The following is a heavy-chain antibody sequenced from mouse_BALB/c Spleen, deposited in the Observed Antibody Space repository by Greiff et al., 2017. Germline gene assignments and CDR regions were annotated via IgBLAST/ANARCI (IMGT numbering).Heavy chain of an antibody. J-gene: IGHJ4*01. D-gene: IGHD1-1*01. CDR2: INPYNDGT. CDR1: GYTFTSYV. CDR3: ARGGSSQYYYAMDY. V-gene: IGHV1-14*01. Sequence: VQLKQSGPELVKPGASVKMSCKASGYTFTSYVMHWVKQKPGQGLEWIGYINPYNDGTKYNEKFKGKATLTSDKSSSTAYMELSSLTSEDSAVYYCARGGSSQYYYAMDYWGQGTSVTVSS.